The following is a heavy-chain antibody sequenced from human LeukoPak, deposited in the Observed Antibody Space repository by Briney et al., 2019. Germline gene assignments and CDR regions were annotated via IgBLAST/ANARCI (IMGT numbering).Heavy chain of an antibody. V-gene: IGHV4-61*01. Sequence: SETLSLTCTVSGGPVSSGSYYWSWIRQPPGKGLEWIGYIYYSGSTNYNPSLKSRVTISVDTSKNQFSLKLSSVTAADTAVYYCARERYQLLTYWFDPWGQGTLVTVSS. CDR2: IYYSGST. D-gene: IGHD2-2*01. J-gene: IGHJ5*02. CDR3: ARERYQLLTYWFDP. CDR1: GGPVSSGSYY.